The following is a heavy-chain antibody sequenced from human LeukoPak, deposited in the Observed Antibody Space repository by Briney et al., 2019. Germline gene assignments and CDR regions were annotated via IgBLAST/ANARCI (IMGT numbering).Heavy chain of an antibody. CDR2: INHSGST. Sequence: PSETLSLTCAVYVGSFSVYYWSCIRHPPGKGLECIGEINHSGSTNYNPSLKSRVTISVDTSKNQFSLQLSSVTAADTAVYYCARGFLVRGVLNWFDPWGQGTLVTVSS. D-gene: IGHD3-10*01. V-gene: IGHV4-34*01. CDR3: ARGFLVRGVLNWFDP. J-gene: IGHJ5*02. CDR1: VGSFSVYY.